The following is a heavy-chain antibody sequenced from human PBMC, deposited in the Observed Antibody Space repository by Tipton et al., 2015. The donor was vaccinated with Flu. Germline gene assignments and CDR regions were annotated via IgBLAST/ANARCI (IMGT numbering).Heavy chain of an antibody. D-gene: IGHD3-22*01. V-gene: IGHV4-4*07. CDR1: GGSISSYY. J-gene: IGHJ6*03. Sequence: TLSLTCTVSGGSISSYYWSWIRQPAGKGLEWIGRIYTSGSTNYNPSLKSRVTMSVDTSKNQFSLKLSSVTAADTAVYYCARGLANSRVVVIRKPYYYYYYMDVWGKGTTVTVSS. CDR2: IYTSGST. CDR3: ARGLANSRVVVIRKPYYYYYYMDV.